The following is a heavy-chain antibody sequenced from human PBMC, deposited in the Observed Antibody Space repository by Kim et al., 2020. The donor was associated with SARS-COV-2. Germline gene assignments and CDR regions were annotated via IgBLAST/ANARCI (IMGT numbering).Heavy chain of an antibody. V-gene: IGHV1-2*06. CDR2: INPNSGGT. CDR1: GYTFTGYY. Sequence: ASVKVSCKASGYTFTGYYIHWVRQAPGQGLEWMGRINPNSGGTNYAQRFRGRVTMTRDTSISTAYIELSRLRSDDTAVYYCASGGSIHSGSFYCFDYWGQGTLVTVSS. CDR3: ASGGSIHSGSFYCFDY. J-gene: IGHJ4*02. D-gene: IGHD1-26*01.